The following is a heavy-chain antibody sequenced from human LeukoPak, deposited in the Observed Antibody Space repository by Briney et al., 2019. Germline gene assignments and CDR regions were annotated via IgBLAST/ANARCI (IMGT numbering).Heavy chain of an antibody. CDR1: GYSFPRYW. Sequence: GESPRIYCQGSGYSFPRYWISWVRQMPGKGMEWMGRFVPSDSYTNYSPSFQGHVTISADKSISTAYLQWSSLKASDTAMYYCASWGYSSGWDRYYFYYWGQGTLVTVSS. D-gene: IGHD6-19*01. V-gene: IGHV5-10-1*01. CDR2: FVPSDSYT. J-gene: IGHJ4*02. CDR3: ASWGYSSGWDRYYFYY.